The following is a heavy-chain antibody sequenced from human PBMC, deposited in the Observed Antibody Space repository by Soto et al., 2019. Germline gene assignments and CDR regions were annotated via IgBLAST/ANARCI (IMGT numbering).Heavy chain of an antibody. CDR2: IIPIFGTA. CDR1: GGTFSSYA. V-gene: IGHV1-69*13. D-gene: IGHD2-15*01. Sequence: SVKVSCKASGGTFSSYAISWVRQAPGQGLEWMGGIIPIFGTANYAQKFQGRVTITADESTSTAYMELSSLRSEDTAVYYCASYCSGGSCYHYYGIDVWGQGTTVTVSS. J-gene: IGHJ6*02. CDR3: ASYCSGGSCYHYYGIDV.